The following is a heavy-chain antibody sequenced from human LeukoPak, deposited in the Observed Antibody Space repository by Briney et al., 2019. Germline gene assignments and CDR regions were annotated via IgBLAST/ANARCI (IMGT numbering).Heavy chain of an antibody. D-gene: IGHD6-13*01. J-gene: IGHJ5*02. Sequence: GGSLRLSCAASGFTLRSYAMHWVPQAPGKGLEWVAVISYDGSNKYYADSVNGRFTISRDNSKNALYLQMNSLRAEDTAVYYCARIAAAGAFDPWGQGTLVTVSS. V-gene: IGHV3-30*04. CDR2: ISYDGSNK. CDR3: ARIAAAGAFDP. CDR1: GFTLRSYA.